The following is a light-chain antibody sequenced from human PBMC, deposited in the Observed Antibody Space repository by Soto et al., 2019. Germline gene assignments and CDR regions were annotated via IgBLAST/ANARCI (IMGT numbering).Light chain of an antibody. CDR3: QQYTSYYS. V-gene: IGKV1-5*03. CDR2: KAS. CDR1: QSIETW. Sequence: DIQMTQSPSSLSASVGDRFTITCRASQSIETWLAWYQQKPGQAPKLLIYKASTLQSGVPSRFSGSGSGADFTLTISSLQPDDFGTYYCQQYTSYYSFGQGTKVDI. J-gene: IGKJ2*03.